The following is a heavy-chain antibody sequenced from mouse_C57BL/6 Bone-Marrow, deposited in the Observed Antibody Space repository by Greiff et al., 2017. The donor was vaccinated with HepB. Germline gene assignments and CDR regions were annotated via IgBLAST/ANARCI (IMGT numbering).Heavy chain of an antibody. CDR3: ARDPLYVDY. J-gene: IGHJ2*01. V-gene: IGHV5-4*01. D-gene: IGHD2-3*01. Sequence: EVQGVESGGGLVKPGGSLKLSCAASGFTFSSYAMSWVRQTPEKRLEWVATISDGGSYTYYPDNVKGRFTISRDNAKNNLYLQMSHLKSEDTAMYYCARDPLYVDYWGQGTTLTVSP. CDR2: ISDGGSYT. CDR1: GFTFSSYA.